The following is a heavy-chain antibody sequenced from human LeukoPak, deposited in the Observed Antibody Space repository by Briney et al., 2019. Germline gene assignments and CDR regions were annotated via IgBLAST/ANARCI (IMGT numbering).Heavy chain of an antibody. Sequence: SETLSPTCTVSGGSISSGGYYWSWIRQHPGKGLEWIGYIYYSGSTYYNPSLKSRVTISVDTSKNQFPLKLSSVTAADTAVYYCARDLVVNGPFDYWGQGTLVTVSS. CDR2: IYYSGST. V-gene: IGHV4-31*03. J-gene: IGHJ4*02. CDR3: ARDLVVNGPFDY. D-gene: IGHD2-15*01. CDR1: GGSISSGGYY.